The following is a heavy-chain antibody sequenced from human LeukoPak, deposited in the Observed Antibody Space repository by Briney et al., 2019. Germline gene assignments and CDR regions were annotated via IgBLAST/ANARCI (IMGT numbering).Heavy chain of an antibody. D-gene: IGHD3-10*01. CDR1: GGSFSGYY. CDR3: ARYVVYGSGKYYFDY. CDR2: INYSGST. V-gene: IGHV4-34*01. J-gene: IGHJ4*02. Sequence: SETLSLTCSVYGGSFSGYYWSWIRQPPGKGLEWIASINYSGSTYYNPSLKSRVTISVDTSENQFSLKLSSVTAADTAVYYCARYVVYGSGKYYFDYWGQGTLVTVSS.